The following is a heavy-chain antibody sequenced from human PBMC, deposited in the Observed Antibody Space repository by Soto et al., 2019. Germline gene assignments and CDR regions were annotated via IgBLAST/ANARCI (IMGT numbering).Heavy chain of an antibody. Sequence: VKVSCKASGYTFTGYYMHWVRQAPGQGLEWMGWINPNSGGTNYAQKFQGWVTMTRDTSISTAYMELSRLRSDDTAVYYCARGLPFPSGYDQRPNWFDPWGQGTLVTVSS. CDR2: INPNSGGT. J-gene: IGHJ5*02. D-gene: IGHD5-12*01. CDR3: ARGLPFPSGYDQRPNWFDP. V-gene: IGHV1-2*04. CDR1: GYTFTGYY.